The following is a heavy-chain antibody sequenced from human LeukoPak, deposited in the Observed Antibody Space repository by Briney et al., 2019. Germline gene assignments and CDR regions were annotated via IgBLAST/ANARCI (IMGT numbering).Heavy chain of an antibody. D-gene: IGHD3-10*01. V-gene: IGHV1-69*05. CDR3: ARGYGSGSYSYYYYYGMDV. CDR2: IIPIFGTA. CDR1: GGTFSSYA. Sequence: SVKVSCKASGGTFSSYAISWVRQAPGQGLEWMGGIIPIFGTANYAQKLQGRVTMTTDTSTSTAYMELRSLRSDDTAVYYCARGYGSGSYSYYYYYGMDVWGQGTTVTVSS. J-gene: IGHJ6*02.